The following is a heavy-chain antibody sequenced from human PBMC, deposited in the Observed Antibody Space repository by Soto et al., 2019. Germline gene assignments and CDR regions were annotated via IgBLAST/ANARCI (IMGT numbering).Heavy chain of an antibody. CDR2: INPSVGST. J-gene: IGHJ6*02. V-gene: IGHV1-46*01. CDR1: GYFFTSYS. Sequence: ASVKVSCKASGYFFTSYSMHWVRQAPRQGLEWMGVINPSVGSTSHAQKFQGRVTITRDTSASTAYMELRSLRSDDTAVYYCARVGGCYDILTGALDYYYGMDVWGQGTTVTVSS. D-gene: IGHD3-9*01. CDR3: ARVGGCYDILTGALDYYYGMDV.